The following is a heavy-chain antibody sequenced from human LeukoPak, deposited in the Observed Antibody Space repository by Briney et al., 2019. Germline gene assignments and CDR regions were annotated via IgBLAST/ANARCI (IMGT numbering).Heavy chain of an antibody. J-gene: IGHJ4*02. CDR3: ARGRWPAHY. CDR1: GFTFSSYE. V-gene: IGHV3-48*03. Sequence: GGSLRLSCAASGFTFSSYEMNWVRQAPGKGLEWVSYISSSGGTIYYADSVKGRFTISRDNAKNSLYLQMNSLRAEDTAVYYCARGRWPAHYWGQGTLVTVSS. D-gene: IGHD2-15*01. CDR2: ISSSGGTI.